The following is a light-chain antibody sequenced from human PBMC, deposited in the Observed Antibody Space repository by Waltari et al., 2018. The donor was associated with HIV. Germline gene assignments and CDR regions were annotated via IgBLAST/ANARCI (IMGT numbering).Light chain of an antibody. J-gene: IGKJ4*01. CDR2: GAS. V-gene: IGKV3-15*01. CDR1: QSVSSN. CDR3: QHYNNWPLLT. Sequence: IVMTQYPATLSVSPGERATLSCRASQSVSSNLAWYQQKPGQAPRLLIYGASTRATGIPARFSGSGSGTEFTLTISSLQSEDFAVYYCQHYNNWPLLTFGGGTKVEIK.